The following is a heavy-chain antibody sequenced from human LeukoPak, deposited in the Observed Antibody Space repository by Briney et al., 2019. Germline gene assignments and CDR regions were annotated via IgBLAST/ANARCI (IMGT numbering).Heavy chain of an antibody. J-gene: IGHJ4*02. CDR1: GGSISNYY. V-gene: IGHV4-59*08. CDR2: IYYSGST. D-gene: IGHD5-12*01. CDR3: ARHYDGLDF. Sequence: PSETLSLTCTVSGGSISNYYWNWIRQPPGKGLEWVGYIYYSGSTNYNPSLKSRLTISVDTSKNRISLKLNSVTAADTAVYYCARHYDGLDFWGQGTLVTVPS.